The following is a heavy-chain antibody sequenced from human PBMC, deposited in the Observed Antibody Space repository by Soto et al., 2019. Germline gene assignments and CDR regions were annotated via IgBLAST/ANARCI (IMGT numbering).Heavy chain of an antibody. V-gene: IGHV1-69*12. J-gene: IGHJ4*02. CDR1: GGTFSSYA. D-gene: IGHD6-6*01. Sequence: QVQLVQSGAEVKKPGSSVKVSCKASGGTFSSYAISWVRQAPGQGLEWMGGIIPIFGTANYAQKFQGRVTITADESTSTAYMELSSRRSEDTAVDYGARGVVGSSAANSPFDYWGQGTLVTVSS. CDR2: IIPIFGTA. CDR3: ARGVVGSSAANSPFDY.